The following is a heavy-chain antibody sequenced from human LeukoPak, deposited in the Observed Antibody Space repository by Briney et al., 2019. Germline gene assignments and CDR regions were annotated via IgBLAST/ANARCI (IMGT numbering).Heavy chain of an antibody. Sequence: GGSLRLSCAASGFTFSDYNMRWIRQAPGKGLEWVSSISRSGSTKYYADSVKGRFTISRDNAKNSLFLQMNSLRAEDTAVYYCARDVGATPGYFDYWGQGTLVTVSS. CDR3: ARDVGATPGYFDY. V-gene: IGHV3-11*01. CDR2: ISRSGSTK. J-gene: IGHJ4*02. CDR1: GFTFSDYN. D-gene: IGHD1-26*01.